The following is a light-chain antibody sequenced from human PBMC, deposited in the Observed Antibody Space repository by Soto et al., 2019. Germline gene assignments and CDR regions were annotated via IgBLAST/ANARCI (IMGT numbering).Light chain of an antibody. Sequence: DIQMTQSPSTLSASVGDRVTITCRASQSISSWLAWYQQKPGKAPKLLIYDASSLESGVPSRFSGSGSGTDVTLTISSLHPDDCATYYCQQYNSYKYTFGQGTKLEIK. CDR3: QQYNSYKYT. J-gene: IGKJ2*01. V-gene: IGKV1-5*01. CDR2: DAS. CDR1: QSISSW.